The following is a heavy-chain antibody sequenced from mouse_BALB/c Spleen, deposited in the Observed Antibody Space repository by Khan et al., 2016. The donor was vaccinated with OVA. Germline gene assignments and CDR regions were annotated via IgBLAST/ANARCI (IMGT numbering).Heavy chain of an antibody. D-gene: IGHD2-4*01. J-gene: IGHJ3*01. CDR1: GYSITSEYT. CDR2: ISYSGNT. CDR3: TRKDYYDYDPFPY. Sequence: EVKLLESGPGLVKPSQSLSLTCTVTGYSITSEYTWNWIRQFPGNKLEWMGFISYSGNTRYNPSLKSRISITRDTSKNQFFLQLNSVTSEDTATYYCTRKDYYDYDPFPYWCQGTLVTVSA. V-gene: IGHV3-2*02.